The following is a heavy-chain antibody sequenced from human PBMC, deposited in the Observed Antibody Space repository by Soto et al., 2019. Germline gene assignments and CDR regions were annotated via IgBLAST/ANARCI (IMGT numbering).Heavy chain of an antibody. J-gene: IGHJ5*02. D-gene: IGHD6-13*01. V-gene: IGHV1-3*01. CDR2: INAGNGNT. Sequence: ASVKVSCKASGYTFTSYAMHWVRQAPGQRLEWMGWINAGNGNTKYSQKFQGRVTITRDTSASTAYMELSSLRSEDTAVYYCARDRPSSSSWPRWFDPWGQGTLVNVS. CDR3: ARDRPSSSSWPRWFDP. CDR1: GYTFTSYA.